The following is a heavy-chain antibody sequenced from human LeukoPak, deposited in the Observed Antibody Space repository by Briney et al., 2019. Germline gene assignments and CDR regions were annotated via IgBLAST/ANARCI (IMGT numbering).Heavy chain of an antibody. D-gene: IGHD6-13*01. CDR3: ARGGGSSWYYY. CDR2: MNPNSGNT. CDR1: GYTFTSYD. V-gene: IGHV1-8*01. J-gene: IGHJ4*02. Sequence: ASVKVSCKASGYTFTSYDINWMRQSPGQGLEWMGWMNPNSGNTAYAQKFQGRVTMTRNTSISTAYMELSSLRSEDTAVYFCARGGGSSWYYYWGQGTLVTVSS.